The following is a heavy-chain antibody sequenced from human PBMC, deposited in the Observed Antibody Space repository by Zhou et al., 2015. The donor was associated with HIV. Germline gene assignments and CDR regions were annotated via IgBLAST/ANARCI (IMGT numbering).Heavy chain of an antibody. Sequence: EVQLIASGGGLVPPGGSLRISCAASGFTFSNYWMHWVRQAPGKGLVWVSRISNDGTNTFYADSVKGRFTVSRGSVNSTLYLQMHSLRAEDTAVYYCARGDGGYHDSSGYYQYYYGMDVWGRGTTVTVSS. CDR3: ARGDGGYHDSSGYYQYYYGMDV. CDR1: GFTFSNYW. CDR2: ISNDGTNT. J-gene: IGHJ6*02. V-gene: IGHV3-74*02. D-gene: IGHD3-22*01.